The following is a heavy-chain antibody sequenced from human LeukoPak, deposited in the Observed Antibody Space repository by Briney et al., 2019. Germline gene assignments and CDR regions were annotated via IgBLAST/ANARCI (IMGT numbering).Heavy chain of an antibody. CDR1: GGSISSGGYY. V-gene: IGHV4-30-4*08. D-gene: IGHD2-2*02. CDR2: IYYSGST. CDR3: ANSCSTSCYNFDY. J-gene: IGHJ4*02. Sequence: SETLSLTCTVSGGSISSGGYYWSWIRQPPGKGLEWIGYIYYSGSTYYNPSLKSRVTISVDTSKNQFSLKLSSVTAADTAVYYCANSCSTSCYNFDYWGQGTLVTVSS.